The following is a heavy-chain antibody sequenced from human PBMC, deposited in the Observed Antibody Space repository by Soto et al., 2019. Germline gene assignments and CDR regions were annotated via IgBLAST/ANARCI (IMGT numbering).Heavy chain of an antibody. D-gene: IGHD2-2*01. CDR1: GGSFSGYY. CDR3: ARSGYCSSTSCYSYNWFDP. J-gene: IGHJ5*02. V-gene: IGHV4-34*01. Sequence: SETLSLTCAVYGGSFSGYYWSWIRQPPGKGLEWIGEINHSGSTNYNPSLKSRVTISVDTSKNQFSLKLSSVTAADTAVYYCARSGYCSSTSCYSYNWFDPWGQGTLVTVSS. CDR2: INHSGST.